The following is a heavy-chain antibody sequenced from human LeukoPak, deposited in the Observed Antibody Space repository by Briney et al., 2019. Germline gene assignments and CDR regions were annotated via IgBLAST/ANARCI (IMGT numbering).Heavy chain of an antibody. Sequence: GGSLRLSCAASGFTFDDYAMHWVRQAAGKGLEWVSGISWNSGSIGYADSVKGRFTISRDNAKNSLYLQMNSLRAEDTALYYCAKDDGGSFDYWGRGTLVTVSS. CDR2: ISWNSGSI. V-gene: IGHV3-9*01. J-gene: IGHJ4*02. CDR1: GFTFDDYA. CDR3: AKDDGGSFDY.